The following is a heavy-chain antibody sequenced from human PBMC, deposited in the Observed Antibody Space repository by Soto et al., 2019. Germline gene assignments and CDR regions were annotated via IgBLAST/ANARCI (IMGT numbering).Heavy chain of an antibody. Sequence: ASVKVSCKVSGYTLTELSMHWVRQAPGKGLEWMGGFDPEDGETIYAQKFQGRVTTTEDTSTSTAYMELRSLRSDDTAVYYCARERIYYYDSSGYSFDYWGQGTLVTVSS. J-gene: IGHJ4*02. D-gene: IGHD3-22*01. CDR1: GYTLTELS. CDR2: FDPEDGET. V-gene: IGHV1-24*01. CDR3: ARERIYYYDSSGYSFDY.